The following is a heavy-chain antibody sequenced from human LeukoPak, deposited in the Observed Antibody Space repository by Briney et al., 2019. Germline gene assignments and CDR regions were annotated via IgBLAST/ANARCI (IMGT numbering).Heavy chain of an antibody. V-gene: IGHV4-39*01. CDR3: ARPSNRAAEDY. Sequence: PSETLSLTCTVSGGSISSSSYSWGWIRQPPGKGLEWIGSIYYSGSTYYNPSLKSRVTISVDTSKNQFSLKLSSVTAADTAVYYCARPSNRAAEDYWGQGTLATVSS. J-gene: IGHJ4*02. CDR1: GGSISSSSYS. D-gene: IGHD2-15*01. CDR2: IYYSGST.